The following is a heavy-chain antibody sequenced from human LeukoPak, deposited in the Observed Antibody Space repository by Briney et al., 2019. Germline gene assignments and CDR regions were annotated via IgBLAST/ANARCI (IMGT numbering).Heavy chain of an antibody. V-gene: IGHV3-30*02. CDR1: GFTFSSYG. J-gene: IGHJ6*02. D-gene: IGHD3-9*01. Sequence: GGSLRLSCAASGFTFSSYGMHWVRQAPGKGLEWVAFIRYDGSNKYYADSVKGRFTTSRDNSKNTLYLQMNSLRAEDTAVYYCANGRSYYDILTGHTFDYYGMDVWGQGTTVTVSS. CDR3: ANGRSYYDILTGHTFDYYGMDV. CDR2: IRYDGSNK.